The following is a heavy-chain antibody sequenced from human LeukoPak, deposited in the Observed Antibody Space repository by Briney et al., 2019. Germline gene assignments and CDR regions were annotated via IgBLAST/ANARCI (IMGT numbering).Heavy chain of an antibody. J-gene: IGHJ3*02. V-gene: IGHV1-69*05. CDR2: IIPIFGTA. Sequence: SVKVSCKASGGTFSSYAISWVRQAPGQGLEWMGGIIPIFGTANYAQKFQGRVTITTDESTSTAYMELSSLRSEDTAVYYCARARRFEEDAFDIWGQGTMVTVSS. CDR1: GGTFSSYA. CDR3: ARARRFEEDAFDI. D-gene: IGHD3-3*01.